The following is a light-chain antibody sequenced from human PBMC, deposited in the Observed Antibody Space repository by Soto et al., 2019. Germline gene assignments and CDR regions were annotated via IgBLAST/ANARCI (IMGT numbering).Light chain of an antibody. Sequence: QSVLTQPPSVSGAPGQRVSISCTGSSSNIGAGYDVHWYQHLPGTAPKLLIYANNNRPSGVPDRFSGSKSGTSASLAITGLQAEDEADYYWQSYDSSRSPIYVFGAGIKVNVL. CDR1: SSNIGAGYD. J-gene: IGLJ1*01. CDR2: ANN. V-gene: IGLV1-40*01. CDR3: QSYDSSRSPIYV.